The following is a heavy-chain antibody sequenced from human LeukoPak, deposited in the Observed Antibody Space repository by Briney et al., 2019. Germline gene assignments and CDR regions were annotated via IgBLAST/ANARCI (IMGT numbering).Heavy chain of an antibody. J-gene: IGHJ4*02. D-gene: IGHD5-18*01. Sequence: ASVKVSCKASGCTFTSYDINWVRQATGQGLEWMGWMNPNSGNTGYAQKFQGRVTMTRNTSISTAYMELSSLRSEDTAVYYCARGLARTSMVTRGGVRFDYWGQGTLVTVSS. CDR2: MNPNSGNT. CDR1: GCTFTSYD. CDR3: ARGLARTSMVTRGGVRFDY. V-gene: IGHV1-8*01.